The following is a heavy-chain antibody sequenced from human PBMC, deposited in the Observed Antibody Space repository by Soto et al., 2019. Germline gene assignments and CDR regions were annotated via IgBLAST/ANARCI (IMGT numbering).Heavy chain of an antibody. J-gene: IGHJ4*02. Sequence: GSLRLSCAGSVFTLSDHYIDWVRQGPGKGLEWVGRSRDKPQGYSTAYAASVKGRFTTSRDESKNSAYLQMNSLKTEDTAVYYCVRATYFSDSSGYTRCLDYWGQGTLVTVSS. V-gene: IGHV3-72*01. CDR2: SRDKPQGYST. D-gene: IGHD3-22*01. CDR1: VFTLSDHY. CDR3: VRATYFSDSSGYTRCLDY.